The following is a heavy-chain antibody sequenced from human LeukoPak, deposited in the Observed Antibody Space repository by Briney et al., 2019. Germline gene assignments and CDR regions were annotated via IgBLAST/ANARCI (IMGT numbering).Heavy chain of an antibody. Sequence: GESLKISCKGSGYSFTSHWIAWVRQMPGKGLEWMGIIYPGNPETRYSPSFQGQVTMSADKSIRTAYLQWSSLKASDTAIYYCARGVVGANDYFYGMDVWGQGTTVTVSS. CDR1: GYSFTSHW. V-gene: IGHV5-51*01. J-gene: IGHJ6*02. CDR3: ARGVVGANDYFYGMDV. D-gene: IGHD1-26*01. CDR2: IYPGNPET.